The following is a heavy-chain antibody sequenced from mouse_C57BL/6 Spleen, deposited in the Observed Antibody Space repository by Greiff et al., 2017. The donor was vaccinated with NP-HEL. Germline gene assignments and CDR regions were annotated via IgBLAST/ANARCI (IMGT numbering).Heavy chain of an antibody. J-gene: IGHJ3*01. D-gene: IGHD2-4*01. CDR2: IYPGDGDT. Sequence: QVQLQQSGAELVKPGASVKISCKASGYAFSSYWMNWVKQRPGKGLEWIGQIYPGDGDTNYNGKFKGKATLTADKSSSTAYMQLSSLTSAVSAVYFCARRDDYSFAYWGQGTLVTVSA. CDR3: ARRDDYSFAY. CDR1: GYAFSSYW. V-gene: IGHV1-80*01.